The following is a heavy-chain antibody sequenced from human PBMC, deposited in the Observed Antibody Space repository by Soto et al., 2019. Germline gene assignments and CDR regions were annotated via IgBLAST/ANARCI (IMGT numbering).Heavy chain of an antibody. Sequence: EVQLVASGGGLVQPGGSLRLSCAASGVTFSSYSMNWVRQAPGKGLEWVSYISSSSSTISYADSVKGQFTISRDTAKNSLYLKMNRLRAEDTAVYYCASLYYAILTGYYRIVGGERDIFNYWGQGTLVTVSS. D-gene: IGHD3-9*01. CDR1: GVTFSSYS. V-gene: IGHV3-48*01. CDR3: ASLYYAILTGYYRIVGGERDIFNY. CDR2: ISSSSSTI. J-gene: IGHJ4*02.